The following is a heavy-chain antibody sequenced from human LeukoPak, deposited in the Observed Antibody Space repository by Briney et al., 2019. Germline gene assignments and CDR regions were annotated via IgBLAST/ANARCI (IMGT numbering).Heavy chain of an antibody. CDR1: GGSISSYY. CDR3: ARGEVGATVG. V-gene: IGHV4-59*01. D-gene: IGHD1-26*01. CDR2: IYYSGST. Sequence: SETLSLTCTVSGGSISSYYWSWIRQPPGKGLEWIGYIYYSGSTNYNPSLKSRVTISVDTSKNQFSLKLSSVTAADTAVYHCARGEVGATVGWGQGTLVTVSS. J-gene: IGHJ4*02.